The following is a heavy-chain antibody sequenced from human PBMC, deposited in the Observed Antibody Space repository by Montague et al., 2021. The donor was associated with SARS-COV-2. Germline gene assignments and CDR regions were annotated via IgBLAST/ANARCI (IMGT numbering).Heavy chain of an antibody. V-gene: IGHV4-4*07. Sequence: SETLSLTCTVSGDSITNHYWSWIRQPAGKGLEWIGRMHFTGKTNFSPFFSSRLTMSADTSKNQFSLKLTSVTAADTAIYFCARVRFDFGAGSQGTIDFWGQGTLVTVSS. D-gene: IGHD3-10*01. CDR3: ARVRFDFGAGSQGTIDF. CDR2: MHFTGKT. CDR1: GDSITNHY. J-gene: IGHJ4*02.